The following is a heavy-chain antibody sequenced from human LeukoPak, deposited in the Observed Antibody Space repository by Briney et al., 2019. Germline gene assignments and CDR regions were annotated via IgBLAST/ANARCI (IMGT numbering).Heavy chain of an antibody. D-gene: IGHD3-3*01. Sequence: PSETLSLTCTVSGDSISSWYWSWIRQPPGKGLEWIGYIYYSGTTYYNPSLKSRVTISVDTSKNQFSLKLSSVTAADTAVYYCAKDRIIHQARRTPKYYFDYWGQGTLVTVSS. J-gene: IGHJ4*02. CDR2: IYYSGTT. CDR3: AKDRIIHQARRTPKYYFDY. CDR1: GDSISSWY. V-gene: IGHV4-59*12.